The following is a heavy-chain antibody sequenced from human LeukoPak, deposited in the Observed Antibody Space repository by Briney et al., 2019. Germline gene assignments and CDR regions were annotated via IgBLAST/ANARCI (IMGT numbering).Heavy chain of an antibody. D-gene: IGHD3-10*01. CDR3: ASALPDGSGSPPDY. Sequence: ASVKVSCKASGYTFTSYGISWVRQAPGQGLEWMGWIRAYNGNTNYAQKLQGRVTMTTDTSTSTAYMELRSLRSDDTAVYYCASALPDGSGSPPDYWGQGTLVTVSS. CDR2: IRAYNGNT. J-gene: IGHJ4*02. V-gene: IGHV1-18*01. CDR1: GYTFTSYG.